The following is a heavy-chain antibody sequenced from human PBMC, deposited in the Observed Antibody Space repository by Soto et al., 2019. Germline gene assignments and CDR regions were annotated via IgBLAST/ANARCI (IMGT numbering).Heavy chain of an antibody. Sequence: ASVTVSGKVSGYSLTELSMHWVRQAPGKGLEWMGGFDPEDGETIYAQKFQGRVTMTEDTSTDTAYMELSSLRSEDTDVYYCARDHEYFQHWGQGTLVTVSS. CDR1: GYSLTELS. CDR2: FDPEDGET. CDR3: ARDHEYFQH. V-gene: IGHV1-24*01. J-gene: IGHJ1*01.